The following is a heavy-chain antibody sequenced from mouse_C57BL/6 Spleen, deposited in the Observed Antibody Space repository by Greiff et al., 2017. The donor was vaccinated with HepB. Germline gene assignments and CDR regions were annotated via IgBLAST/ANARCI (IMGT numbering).Heavy chain of an antibody. CDR2: IHPNSGST. Sequence: QVQLQQPGAELVKPGASVKLSCKASGYTFTSYWMHWVKQRPGQGLEWIGMIHPNSGSTNYNEKFKSKATLTVDKSSSTAYMQLSSLTSEDSAVYSCAREDYYGSSSYWYFDVWGTGTTVTVSS. CDR3: AREDYYGSSSYWYFDV. V-gene: IGHV1-64*01. D-gene: IGHD1-1*01. CDR1: GYTFTSYW. J-gene: IGHJ1*03.